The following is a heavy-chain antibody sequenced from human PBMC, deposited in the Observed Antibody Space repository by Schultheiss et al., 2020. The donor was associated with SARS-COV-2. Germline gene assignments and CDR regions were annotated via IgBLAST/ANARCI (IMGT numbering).Heavy chain of an antibody. Sequence: GGSLRLSCAASGFTFDDYAMHWVRQAPGKGLEWVAVISYDGSNKYYADSVKGRFTISRDNSKNTLYLQMNSLRAEDTTVYYCAREGDCGGDCYLKRGWFDPWGQGTLVTVSS. D-gene: IGHD2-21*02. CDR1: GFTFDDYA. CDR3: AREGDCGGDCYLKRGWFDP. CDR2: ISYDGSNK. J-gene: IGHJ5*02. V-gene: IGHV3-30*04.